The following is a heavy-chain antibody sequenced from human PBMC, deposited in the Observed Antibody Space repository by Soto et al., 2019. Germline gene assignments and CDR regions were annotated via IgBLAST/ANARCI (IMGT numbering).Heavy chain of an antibody. CDR1: GYTFTSYA. CDR2: INAGNGNT. D-gene: IGHD5-12*01. V-gene: IGHV1-3*01. CDR3: ARSYQNIVASYYFDY. Sequence: QVQLVQSGAEVKKPGASVKVSCKASGYTFTSYAMHWVRQAPGQRLEWMGWINAGNGNTKYSQKFQGRVTITRDTSASTAYMELSSLRSEDTAVYYCARSYQNIVASYYFDYWGQGTLVTVSS. J-gene: IGHJ4*02.